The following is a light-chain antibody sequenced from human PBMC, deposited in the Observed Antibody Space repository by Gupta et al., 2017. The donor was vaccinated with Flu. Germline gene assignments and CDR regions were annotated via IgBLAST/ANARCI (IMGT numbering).Light chain of an antibody. Sequence: RLTISCSGSSSNIETNFVYWYQQFPGTAPKLLIYRNNQRPSGVPDRFPGSKSGTSASLAISGLRSEDEADYYCAVWDDSLSGWVFGEGTKLTVL. CDR3: AVWDDSLSGWV. CDR2: RNN. CDR1: SSNIETNF. V-gene: IGLV1-47*01. J-gene: IGLJ3*02.